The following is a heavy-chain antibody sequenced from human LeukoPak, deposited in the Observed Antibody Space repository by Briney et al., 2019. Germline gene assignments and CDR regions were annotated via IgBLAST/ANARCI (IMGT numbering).Heavy chain of an antibody. J-gene: IGHJ4*02. V-gene: IGHV3-48*03. Sequence: GGSLRLSCAASGFTFSNYEINWVRQAPGKGLEWISYISSSGSAIYYADSVKGRFTISRDNAKNSLYLQMNNLRVEDTAIYYCARRKTDYGDFDYWGQGTPVTVSS. CDR2: ISSSGSAI. CDR3: ARRKTDYGDFDY. CDR1: GFTFSNYE. D-gene: IGHD4-17*01.